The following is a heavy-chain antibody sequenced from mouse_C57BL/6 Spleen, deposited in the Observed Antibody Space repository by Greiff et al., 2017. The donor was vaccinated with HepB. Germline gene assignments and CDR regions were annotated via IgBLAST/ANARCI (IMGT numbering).Heavy chain of an antibody. CDR3: ARFDDGDY. CDR1: GYAFSSSW. Sequence: VQLQQSGPELVKPGASVKISCKASGYAFSSSWMNWVKQRPGKGLEWIGRIYPGDGDTNYNGKFKGKATLTADKSSSTAYMQLSSLTSEDSAVYFCARFDDGDYWGQGTTLTVSS. V-gene: IGHV1-82*01. J-gene: IGHJ2*01. CDR2: IYPGDGDT. D-gene: IGHD2-12*01.